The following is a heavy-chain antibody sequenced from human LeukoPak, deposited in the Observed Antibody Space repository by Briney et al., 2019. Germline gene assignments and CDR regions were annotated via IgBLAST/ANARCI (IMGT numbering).Heavy chain of an antibody. D-gene: IGHD3-10*01. J-gene: IGHJ4*02. Sequence: SVKVSCKASGGTFSSYAISWVRQAPGQGLEWMGGIIPIFGTANYAQKFQGRVTITADESTSTAYMELSSLRSEDTAVYYCATTDYYGSGSYHDYWGQGTLVTVSS. CDR3: ATTDYYGSGSYHDY. V-gene: IGHV1-69*01. CDR1: GGTFSSYA. CDR2: IIPIFGTA.